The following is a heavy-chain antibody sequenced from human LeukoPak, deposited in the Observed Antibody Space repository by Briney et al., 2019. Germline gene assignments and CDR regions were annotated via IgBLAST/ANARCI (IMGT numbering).Heavy chain of an antibody. D-gene: IGHD3-9*01. CDR1: GGTFSSYA. Sequence: GSSVKVSCKASGGTFSSYAISWVRQAPGQGLEWMGGIIPIFGTANYAQKFQGRVTITADESTSTAYMELSSLRSEDTAVYFCASSQTYYDFLTGYYIRGGFDHWGQGTLVTVSS. CDR3: ASSQTYYDFLTGYYIRGGFDH. V-gene: IGHV1-69*01. CDR2: IIPIFGTA. J-gene: IGHJ4*02.